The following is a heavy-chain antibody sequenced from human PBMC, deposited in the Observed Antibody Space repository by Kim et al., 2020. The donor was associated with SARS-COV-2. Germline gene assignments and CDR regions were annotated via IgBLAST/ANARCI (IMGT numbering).Heavy chain of an antibody. V-gene: IGHV4-39*07. CDR2: IYYSGST. J-gene: IGHJ4*02. CDR1: GGSISSSSYY. CDR3: ATSGYDYWGWGYGDYERSVYYFDY. Sequence: SETLSLTCTVSGGSISSSSYYWGWIRQPPGKGLEWIGSIYYSGSTYYNPSLKSRVTISVDTSKNQFSLKLSSVTAADTAVYYCATSGYDYWGWGYGDYERSVYYFDYWGQGTLVTVSS. D-gene: IGHD5-12*01.